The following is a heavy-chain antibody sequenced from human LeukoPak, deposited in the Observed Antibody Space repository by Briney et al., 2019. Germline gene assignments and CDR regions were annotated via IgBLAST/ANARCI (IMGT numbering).Heavy chain of an antibody. Sequence: SETLSLTCTVSGGSISSSSYYWGWIRQPPGKGLEWIGSIYYSGSTYYNPSLKSRVTISVDTSKNQFSLKLSSVTAADTAVYYCARGPVHSSSWYGYGMDVWGQGTTVTVSS. V-gene: IGHV4-39*01. CDR2: IYYSGST. CDR3: ARGPVHSSSWYGYGMDV. CDR1: GGSISSSSYY. J-gene: IGHJ6*02. D-gene: IGHD6-13*01.